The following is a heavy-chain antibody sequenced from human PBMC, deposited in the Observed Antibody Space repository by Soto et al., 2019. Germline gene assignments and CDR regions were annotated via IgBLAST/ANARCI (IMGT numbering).Heavy chain of an antibody. CDR3: ARGRGWRDY. V-gene: IGHV1-8*01. CDR1: GYTFSSFD. J-gene: IGHJ4*02. Sequence: VASVKVSCKASGYTFSSFDIHWVRQATGQGLEWMGWINPNNGHTDSAQKFQGRITMTMDPSISTVYMELSGLTSEDTAVYYCARGRGWRDYWGQGTLVTVSS. D-gene: IGHD6-19*01. CDR2: INPNNGHT.